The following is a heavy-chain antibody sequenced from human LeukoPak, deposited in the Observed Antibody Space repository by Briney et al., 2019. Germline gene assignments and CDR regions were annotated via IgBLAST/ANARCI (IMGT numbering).Heavy chain of an antibody. D-gene: IGHD4-23*01. CDR2: SGGT. CDR3: ARDQDYGGNSLYYGMDV. Sequence: SGGTNYAQKFQGWVTMTRDTSISTAYMELSRLRSDDTAVYYCARDQDYGGNSLYYGMDVWGQGTTVTVSS. J-gene: IGHJ6*02. V-gene: IGHV1-2*04.